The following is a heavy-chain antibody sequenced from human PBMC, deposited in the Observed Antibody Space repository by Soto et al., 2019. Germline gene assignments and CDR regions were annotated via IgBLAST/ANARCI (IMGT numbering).Heavy chain of an antibody. Sequence: SVKVSCKASGGTFSSYAISWVRQAPGQGLEWMGGIIPIFGTANYAQKFQGRVTITADESTSTAYMELSSLRSEDTAVYYCARVRTNYDFWSGYFGYWGQGTLVTVSS. V-gene: IGHV1-69*13. J-gene: IGHJ4*02. CDR3: ARVRTNYDFWSGYFGY. D-gene: IGHD3-3*01. CDR2: IIPIFGTA. CDR1: GGTFSSYA.